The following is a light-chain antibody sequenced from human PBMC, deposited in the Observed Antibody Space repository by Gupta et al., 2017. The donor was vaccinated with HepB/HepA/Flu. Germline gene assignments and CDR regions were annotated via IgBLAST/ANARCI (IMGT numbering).Light chain of an antibody. J-gene: IGLJ1*01. CDR1: SSNIGSNY. V-gene: IGLV1-47*01. Sequence: QSVLTQPPSASGTPGQGVTISCSGSSSNIGSNYVYWYQQLPGKAPKLLIYRNNQRPSGVPDRFSGSKSGTSASLAISGLRSEDEAEYYCAAWDDSLSGEVFGAGTKLTVL. CDR3: AAWDDSLSGEV. CDR2: RNN.